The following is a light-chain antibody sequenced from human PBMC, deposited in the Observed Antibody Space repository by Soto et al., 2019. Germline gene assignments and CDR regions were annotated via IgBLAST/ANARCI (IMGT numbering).Light chain of an antibody. Sequence: DIQMIQSPSSLSASVGDRVTISCRASQNIRSYVNWYQHKAGKAPKLLIHDATTLQSGVPSRFSGTGSGTDFTLTISDLQPEDCATYYCQQTYSNRLSFGGGTKVDIK. CDR1: QNIRSY. CDR2: DAT. J-gene: IGKJ4*01. V-gene: IGKV1-39*01. CDR3: QQTYSNRLS.